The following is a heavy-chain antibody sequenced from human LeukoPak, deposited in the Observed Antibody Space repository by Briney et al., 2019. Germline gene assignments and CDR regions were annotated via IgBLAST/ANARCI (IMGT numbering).Heavy chain of an antibody. CDR2: ISAYNGNT. CDR3: ASRICLRYCSPKNGAFDI. V-gene: IGHV1-18*01. J-gene: IGHJ3*02. Sequence: VASVKVSCKASGYTFTSYGISWVRQAPGQGLEWMGWISAYNGNTNYAQKLQGRVTMTTDTSTSTAYMELRSLRSDDTAVYYCASRICLRYCSPKNGAFDIWGQGTMVTVSS. D-gene: IGHD2-15*01. CDR1: GYTFTSYG.